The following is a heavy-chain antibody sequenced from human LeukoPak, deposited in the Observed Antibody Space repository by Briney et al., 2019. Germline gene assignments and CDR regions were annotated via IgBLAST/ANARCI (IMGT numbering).Heavy chain of an antibody. D-gene: IGHD6-13*01. CDR3: ARARPKMWYSSSRGSNDY. CDR2: INHSGST. CDR1: GGSFSGYY. J-gene: IGHJ4*02. Sequence: SETLSLTCAVYGGSFSGYYWSWIRQPPAKGLEWIGEINHSGSTNHNPSLKSRVTISVDTSKNQFSLKLSSVTAADTAVYYCARARPKMWYSSSRGSNDYWGQGTLVTVSS. V-gene: IGHV4-34*01.